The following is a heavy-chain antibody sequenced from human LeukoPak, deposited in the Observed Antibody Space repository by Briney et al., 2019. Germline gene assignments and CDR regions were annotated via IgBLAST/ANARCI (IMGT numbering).Heavy chain of an antibody. CDR2: IRYDGSNK. CDR3: ARGGGDSSGYSNWFDP. V-gene: IGHV3-30*02. J-gene: IGHJ5*02. Sequence: GGSLRLSCAASGFTFSSYGMHWVRQAPGKGLEWVAFIRYDGSNKYYADSVKGRFTISRDNSKNTLYLQMNSLRAEDTAVYYCARGGGDSSGYSNWFDPWGQGTLVTVSS. CDR1: GFTFSSYG. D-gene: IGHD3-22*01.